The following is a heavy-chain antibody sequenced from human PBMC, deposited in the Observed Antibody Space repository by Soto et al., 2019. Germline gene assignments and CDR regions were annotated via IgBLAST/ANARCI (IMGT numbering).Heavy chain of an antibody. Sequence: QVQLVESGGGVVQPGRSLRLSCAASGFTFSSYGMHWVRQAPGKGLEWVAVISYDGSNKYYADSVKGRFTISRDNSKNSLYLQMNSLRAEDTAVYYCANSPAAGTEAFDICGHGTMVTVSS. CDR3: ANSPAAGTEAFDI. CDR1: GFTFSSYG. D-gene: IGHD6-13*01. CDR2: ISYDGSNK. V-gene: IGHV3-30*18. J-gene: IGHJ3*02.